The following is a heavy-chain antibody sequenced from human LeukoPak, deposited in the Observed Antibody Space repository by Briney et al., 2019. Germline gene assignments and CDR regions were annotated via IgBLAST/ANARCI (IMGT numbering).Heavy chain of an antibody. Sequence: GASVKASCKASGGTFSSYAISWVRQAPGQGLEWMGGIIPIFGTANYAQKFQGRVTITADESTSTAYMELSGLRSEDTAVYYCARAPIPYYYGSGSPGYYYYYYGMDVWGKGTTVTVSS. D-gene: IGHD3-10*01. CDR1: GGTFSSYA. V-gene: IGHV1-69*13. CDR2: IIPIFGTA. J-gene: IGHJ6*04. CDR3: ARAPIPYYYGSGSPGYYYYYYGMDV.